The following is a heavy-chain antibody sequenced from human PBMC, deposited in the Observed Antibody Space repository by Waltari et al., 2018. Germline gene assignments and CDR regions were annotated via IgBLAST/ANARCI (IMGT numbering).Heavy chain of an antibody. J-gene: IGHJ4*02. CDR2: IDASEML. CDR1: GCAVNNYY. CDR3: ARVNRLQGYSFGYFFDL. D-gene: IGHD5-18*01. Sequence: EVQLMESGGRLIHPGGSLRLSCSASGCAVNNYYMTWVRQPPGKGLEWVSLIDASEMLYYTTSVKCRFAIARDNSKNTVHLQMDRLTDEDTALYFCARVNRLQGYSFGYFFDLWGQGTHVTVSS. V-gene: IGHV3-53*01.